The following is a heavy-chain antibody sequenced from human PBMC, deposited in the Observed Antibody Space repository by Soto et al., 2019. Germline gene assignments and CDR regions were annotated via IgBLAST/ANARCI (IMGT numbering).Heavy chain of an antibody. CDR1: GFTFSNYA. V-gene: IGHV3-23*01. D-gene: IGHD2-21*02. CDR3: AKDDVAGDGLWLVSD. Sequence: DVQLLESGGGLGKPGGPLRLSCVAFGFTFSNYAIFWFRLAPGKGGEWVSGITVSGNTIEYEDSMKGRFSISRDNSKNTVDMQMNSLRAEDTAMYYCAKDDVAGDGLWLVSDWGQGTLVTVS. CDR2: ITVSGNTI. J-gene: IGHJ4*02.